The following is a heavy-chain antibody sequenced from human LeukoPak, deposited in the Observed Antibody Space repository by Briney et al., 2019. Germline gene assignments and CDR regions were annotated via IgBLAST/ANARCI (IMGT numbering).Heavy chain of an antibody. Sequence: SETLSLTCTVSGGSISSGDYYWSWIRQPPGKGLEWIGYIFFSGSTYYNPSLKSRVTISVDTSKNQFSLKLSSVTAADTALYYCASYDYVWGSLYWGQGTLVTVSS. CDR1: GGSISSGDYY. D-gene: IGHD3-16*01. J-gene: IGHJ4*02. V-gene: IGHV4-30-4*01. CDR2: IFFSGST. CDR3: ASYDYVWGSLY.